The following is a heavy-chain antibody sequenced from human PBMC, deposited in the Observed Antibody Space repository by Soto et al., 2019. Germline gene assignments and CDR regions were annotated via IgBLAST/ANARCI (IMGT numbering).Heavy chain of an antibody. D-gene: IGHD5-12*01. CDR3: ARDQVVATLINYCYDMDV. Sequence: QVQLVESGGGVVQPGRSLRLSCAASGFTFSSYGMHWVRQAPGKGLEWVAVIWYDGSNKYYADSVKGRFTISRDNSKNTLYLQRNSLRAEETAVYYCARDQVVATLINYCYDMDVWGQGTTVTVSS. J-gene: IGHJ6*02. V-gene: IGHV3-33*01. CDR2: IWYDGSNK. CDR1: GFTFSSYG.